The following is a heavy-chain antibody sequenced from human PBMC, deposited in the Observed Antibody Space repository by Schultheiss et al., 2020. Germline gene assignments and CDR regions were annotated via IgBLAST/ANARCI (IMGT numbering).Heavy chain of an antibody. CDR3: ARDGSARDV. V-gene: IGHV4-39*07. Sequence: AETLSLTCTVSGGSISSSSYYWGWIRQPPGKGLEWIGSIYYSGSTYYNPSLKSRVTISVDTSKNQFSLKLSSVTAADTAVYYCARDGSARDVWGQGTTVTVPS. J-gene: IGHJ6*02. CDR1: GGSISSSSYY. CDR2: IYYSGST.